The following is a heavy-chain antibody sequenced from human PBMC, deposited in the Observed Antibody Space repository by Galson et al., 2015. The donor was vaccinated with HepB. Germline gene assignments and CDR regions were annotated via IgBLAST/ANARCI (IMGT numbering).Heavy chain of an antibody. Sequence: SLRLSCAGSGFSFSNYAMTWVRQAPGKGLERVSAINAGGSNTYYADSVKGRFTISRDNSKNTLYLQMKSLRDEDTAVYYCANLRHGGDAFDIWGQGTMVTVSS. V-gene: IGHV3-23*01. CDR3: ANLRHGGDAFDI. D-gene: IGHD3-10*01. J-gene: IGHJ3*02. CDR1: GFSFSNYA. CDR2: INAGGSNT.